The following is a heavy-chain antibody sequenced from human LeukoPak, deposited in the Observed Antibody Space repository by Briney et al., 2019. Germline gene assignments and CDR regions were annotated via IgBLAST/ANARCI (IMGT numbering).Heavy chain of an antibody. CDR3: AKAPVTSCRGAFCYPFDY. CDR1: GFTVSSNY. V-gene: IGHV3-23*01. Sequence: GGSLRLSCAASGFTVSSNYMSWVRQAPGKGLEWVSAMSSSDDGRYYAASVRGRFTISRDTSRSTLYLQMNSLRAEDAAVYYCAKAPVTSCRGAFCYPFDYWGQGTLVTVSS. CDR2: MSSSDDGR. D-gene: IGHD2-15*01. J-gene: IGHJ4*02.